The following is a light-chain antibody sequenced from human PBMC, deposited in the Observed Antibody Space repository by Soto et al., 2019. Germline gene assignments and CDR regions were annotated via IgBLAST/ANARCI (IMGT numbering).Light chain of an antibody. CDR1: SSDTGGYNY. V-gene: IGLV2-14*01. Sequence: QSVLTQPASVSGSPGQSITISCTGTSSDTGGYNYASWYQQYPGKAPKLMIYDVSNRPSGVSNRFSGSKSGNTASLTISGLRTEDEADYYCNSYTGTSSRYVFGTGTKVTVL. CDR3: NSYTGTSSRYV. J-gene: IGLJ1*01. CDR2: DVS.